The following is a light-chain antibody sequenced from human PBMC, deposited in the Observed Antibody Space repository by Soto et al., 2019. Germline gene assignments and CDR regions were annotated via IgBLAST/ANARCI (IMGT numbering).Light chain of an antibody. CDR3: MQGTYAPKT. J-gene: IGKJ1*01. V-gene: IGKV2-30*02. CDR1: QRLLHGNGNTY. Sequence: DVVMTQSPLSLPVTLGQPSSVSCRSSQRLLHGNGNTYLSWLQQRPGQSPRRLIYKVSIRDSGVSDRFSGSGSGTDFTLKISRVEAEDVGVYYCMQGTYAPKTFGQGTKVDIK. CDR2: KVS.